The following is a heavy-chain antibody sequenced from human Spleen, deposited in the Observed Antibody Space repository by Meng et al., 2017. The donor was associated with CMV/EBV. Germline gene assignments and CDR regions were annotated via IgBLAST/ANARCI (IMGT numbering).Heavy chain of an antibody. CDR2: IYSGGGT. D-gene: IGHD4-23*01. V-gene: IGHV3-66*01. J-gene: IGHJ4*02. Sequence: GESLKISCAASGFTVSYNYMTWVRQAPGKGLEWVSVIYSGGGTYYADSVKGRFTISRDNAKNSLYLQMNSLRAEDTAVYYCARDTSTAGGNSRGDFDYWGQGTLVTVSS. CDR1: GFTVSYNY. CDR3: ARDTSTAGGNSRGDFDY.